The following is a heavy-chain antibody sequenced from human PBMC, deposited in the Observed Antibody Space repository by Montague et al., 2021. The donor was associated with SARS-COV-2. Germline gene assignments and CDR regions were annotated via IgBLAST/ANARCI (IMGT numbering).Heavy chain of an antibody. V-gene: IGHV3-30-3*01. J-gene: IGHJ4*02. CDR2: ISYDGSNK. Sequence: SLRLSCAASGFTLSRYAAHWVRQAPGKGLEWVAVISYDGSNKHNADSVKGRFTNSRDKSKNTLYVQMNSLRAEDTAVYYCARGRWTYSLDYWGQGTLVTVSS. CDR3: ARGRWTYSLDY. CDR1: GFTLSRYA. D-gene: IGHD4-23*01.